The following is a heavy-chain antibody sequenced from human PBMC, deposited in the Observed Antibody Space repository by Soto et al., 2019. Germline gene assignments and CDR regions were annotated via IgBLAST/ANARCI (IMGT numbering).Heavy chain of an antibody. CDR3: ARVSSSSGWYAFDI. V-gene: IGHV3-7*01. J-gene: IGHJ3*02. CDR2: IKQDGSEK. CDR1: GFTFSSYW. D-gene: IGHD6-19*01. Sequence: GGSLRLSCAASGFTFSSYWMSWVRQAPGKGLEWVANIKQDGSEKYYVDSVKGRFTISRDNAKNSLYLQMNSLRAEDTAVYYCARVSSSSGWYAFDIWGQGTMVTVSS.